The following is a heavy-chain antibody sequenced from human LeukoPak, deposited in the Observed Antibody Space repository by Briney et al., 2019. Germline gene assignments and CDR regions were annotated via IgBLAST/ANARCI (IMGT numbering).Heavy chain of an antibody. CDR2: ISNTGNTI. Sequence: GGSLRLSCTTSEFAFSSYEMNWIRRAPGKGLEWVSYISNTGNTIYYADSVKGRFTISRDNAKNSLYLQMNSLRVEDTALYYCAGGLGSGWRYWGQGTLVTVSS. CDR1: EFAFSSYE. CDR3: AGGLGSGWRY. V-gene: IGHV3-48*03. D-gene: IGHD6-19*01. J-gene: IGHJ4*02.